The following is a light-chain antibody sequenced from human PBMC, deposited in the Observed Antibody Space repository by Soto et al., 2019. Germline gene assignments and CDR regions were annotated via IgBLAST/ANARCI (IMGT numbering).Light chain of an antibody. CDR3: CSYAGSYTSLYV. V-gene: IGLV2-11*01. CDR1: SSDVGSYNY. Sequence: QSALTQPASVSGSPGQSITISCTGTSSDVGSYNYVSWYQQHPAKAPKLMIYDVSKRPSGVPDRFSGSKSGNTASLTISGLQAEDEADYYCCSYAGSYTSLYVFGTGTKVTVL. CDR2: DVS. J-gene: IGLJ1*01.